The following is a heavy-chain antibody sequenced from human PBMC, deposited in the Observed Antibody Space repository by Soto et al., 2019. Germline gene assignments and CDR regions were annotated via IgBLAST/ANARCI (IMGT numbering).Heavy chain of an antibody. Sequence: QVQLVQSGSEVRRPGSSVKVSCKASGGSFSNSAIAWVRQAPGQGLAWLGMIIPIFTTTNYAQKFKDRLTITADGSTSTAYMDLSGLKSEDTAVYFCARPSGLLGQCSALVDYWGQGTLVTVSS. V-gene: IGHV1-69*18. CDR2: IIPIFTTT. CDR1: GGSFSNSA. CDR3: ARPSGLLGQCSALVDY. J-gene: IGHJ4*02. D-gene: IGHD6-6*01.